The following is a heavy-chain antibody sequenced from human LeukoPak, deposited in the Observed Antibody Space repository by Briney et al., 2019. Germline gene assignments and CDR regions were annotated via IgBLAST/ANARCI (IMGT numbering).Heavy chain of an antibody. Sequence: SETLSLTCTVSGGSISSGGYYWSWIRQHPGKDLEWIGYIYYSGSTYYNPSLKSRVTISVDTPKNQFSLKLSSVTAADTAVYYCARGCGWRRLEEIDYWGQGTLVTVSS. CDR3: ARGCGWRRLEEIDY. V-gene: IGHV4-31*03. D-gene: IGHD1-1*01. CDR2: IYYSGST. J-gene: IGHJ4*02. CDR1: GGSISSGGYY.